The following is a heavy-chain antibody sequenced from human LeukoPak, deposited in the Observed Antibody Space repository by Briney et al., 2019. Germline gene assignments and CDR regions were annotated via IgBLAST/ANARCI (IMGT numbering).Heavy chain of an antibody. CDR2: IDPSGSA. V-gene: IGHV4-59*01. D-gene: IGHD3-9*01. Sequence: KPSETLSLTCTVSGGSISSYYWSWIRQSPGKGLEWIGYIDPSGSASYNPSLRSRVTIFVDTSKNLFSLILTSVSASDTAIYYCARDHWLFSSKTWYYYGMDVWGQGTTVTVSS. CDR3: ARDHWLFSSKTWYYYGMDV. J-gene: IGHJ6*02. CDR1: GGSISSYY.